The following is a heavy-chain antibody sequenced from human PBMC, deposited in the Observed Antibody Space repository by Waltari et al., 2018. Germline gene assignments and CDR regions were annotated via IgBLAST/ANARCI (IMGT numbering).Heavy chain of an antibody. Sequence: QVQLQQWGAGLLKPSETLSLTCAVYGGSFSDYYWSWIRQPPGKGLEWIGEINHSGRTNYNPSLKSRITISIDTSKNQFSLKRNSVTAADTAVYYCARVQDYVRDYWGQGTLVTVSS. D-gene: IGHD3-16*01. CDR1: GGSFSDYY. CDR2: INHSGRT. CDR3: ARVQDYVRDY. J-gene: IGHJ4*02. V-gene: IGHV4-34*01.